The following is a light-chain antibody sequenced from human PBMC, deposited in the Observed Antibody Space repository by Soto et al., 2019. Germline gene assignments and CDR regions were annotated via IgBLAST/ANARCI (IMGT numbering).Light chain of an antibody. CDR3: QQRSHWPPLT. CDR1: QSFSTY. CDR2: DAS. Sequence: EIVLTQSPATPSMSPGERATLSCRASQSFSTYLAWYQQKPGQAPRHLIFDASNRASGIPSRFSGSGSGTNFTLTISRLGPEDFAVYFCQQRSHWPPLTFGGGTKVEI. V-gene: IGKV3-11*01. J-gene: IGKJ4*01.